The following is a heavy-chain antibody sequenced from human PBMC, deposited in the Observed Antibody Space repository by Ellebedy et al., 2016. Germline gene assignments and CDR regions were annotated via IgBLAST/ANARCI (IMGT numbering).Heavy chain of an antibody. D-gene: IGHD6-19*01. J-gene: IGHJ3*01. CDR3: AKWNGGWYAFEV. V-gene: IGHV4-59*01. CDR2: VFHTGTT. CDR1: GGSISSYY. Sequence: SETLSLTCTVSGGSISSYYWSWIRRPPGKGLEWIGYVFHTGTTNYNPSLKSRVTMSVDTSKSQFSLRLTSMTAADTAVYYCAKWNGGWYAFEVWGQGTMVTVSS.